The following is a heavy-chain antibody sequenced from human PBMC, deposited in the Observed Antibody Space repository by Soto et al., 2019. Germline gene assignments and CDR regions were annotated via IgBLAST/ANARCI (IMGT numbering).Heavy chain of an antibody. D-gene: IGHD2-2*01. CDR2: IIPIHGIT. CDR3: ARGGNCSSTSCPFPRDF. Sequence: ASVKVSCKASGGTFSSYTISWVRQAPGQGLEWMGRIIPIHGITNYAQKFQGRVTMTADTSTSTAYMELRSLRSEDTAVYYCARGGNCSSTSCPFPRDFWGQGTLVTVSS. CDR1: GGTFSSYT. V-gene: IGHV1-69*02. J-gene: IGHJ4*02.